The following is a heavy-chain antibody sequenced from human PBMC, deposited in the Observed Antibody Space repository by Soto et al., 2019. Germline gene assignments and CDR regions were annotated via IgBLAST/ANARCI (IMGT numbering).Heavy chain of an antibody. J-gene: IGHJ4*02. CDR3: ARLVGNSWIDY. Sequence: QVQLQQSGPGLVQPSQTLSLTCAISGDSVSSNSVVWNWIGQSPSRGLEWLGRTYYRSKWYYEYAESVKSRIIINPDTSKNQLSLQLNSVTPEDTGVYYCARLVGNSWIDYWGQGTLVTVSS. V-gene: IGHV6-1*01. D-gene: IGHD6-13*01. CDR2: TYYRSKWYY. CDR1: GDSVSSNSVV.